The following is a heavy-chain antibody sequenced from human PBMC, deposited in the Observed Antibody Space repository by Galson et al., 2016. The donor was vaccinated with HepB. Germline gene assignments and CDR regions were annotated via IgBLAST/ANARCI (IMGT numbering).Heavy chain of an antibody. CDR2: INPKSGHT. V-gene: IGHV1-2*02. J-gene: IGHJ4*02. CDR1: GYTFSDYF. CDR3: ARDLGHRMEKKKEWAKHFDY. D-gene: IGHD1-26*01. Sequence: SVKVSCKASGYTFSDYFIHWVRQAPGQGLEWMGYINPKSGHTHFAPGFQGRVTITRDMSISTVYMEVRTLDSDDTATYYCARDLGHRMEKKKEWAKHFDYWGQGTLVIVSS.